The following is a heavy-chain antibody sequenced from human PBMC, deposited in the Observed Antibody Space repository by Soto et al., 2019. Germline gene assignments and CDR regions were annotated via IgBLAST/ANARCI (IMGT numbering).Heavy chain of an antibody. CDR3: ARVPDY. J-gene: IGHJ4*02. CDR1: GYTFTSYG. Sequence: SVKVSCKASGYTFTSYGISWVRQAPGQGLEWMGGIVPTVDTSTYAQKFQGRVTITADKFTNTVYMELSSLRSDDTAVYYCARVPDYWGQGTLVTVSS. CDR2: IVPTVDTS. V-gene: IGHV1-69*06.